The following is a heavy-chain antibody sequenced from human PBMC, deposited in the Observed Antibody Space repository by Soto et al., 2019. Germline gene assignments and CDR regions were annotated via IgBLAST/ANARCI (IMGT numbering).Heavy chain of an antibody. D-gene: IGHD3-10*01. CDR3: LLLHEPGEDYFDY. CDR1: GFSLSTSGVG. CDR2: IYWDDDT. V-gene: IGHV2-5*02. J-gene: IGHJ4*02. Sequence: QITLKESGPTLVKPTQTLTLTCTFSGFSLSTSGVGVGWIRQPPRKPLEWLALIYWDDDTRYSPSLKSRLTITKYTSKNQVTLTMTNMAPADTDTDYCLLLHEPGEDYFDYWGQGTLITVSS.